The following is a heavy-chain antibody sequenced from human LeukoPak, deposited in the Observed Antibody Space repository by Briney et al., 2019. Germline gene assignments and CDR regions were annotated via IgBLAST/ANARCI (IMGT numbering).Heavy chain of an antibody. Sequence: SETLFLTCTVSLGSVSSSDYYWSWIRQPPGKGLEWIGYIYYTGRTNYNPSLKSRFTILVDTSNNQFSLKMTSVSAADTAVYYCVAARADFDYWGQGTLVTVSS. V-gene: IGHV4-61*08. D-gene: IGHD2-15*01. CDR1: LGSVSSSDYY. CDR2: IYYTGRT. J-gene: IGHJ4*02. CDR3: VAARADFDY.